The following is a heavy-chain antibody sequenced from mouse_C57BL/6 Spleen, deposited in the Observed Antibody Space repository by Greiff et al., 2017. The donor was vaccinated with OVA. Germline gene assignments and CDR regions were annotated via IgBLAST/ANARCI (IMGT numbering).Heavy chain of an antibody. CDR1: GYTFTSSW. CDR3: AREDYSNVYFDY. V-gene: IGHV1-58*01. J-gene: IGHJ2*01. CDR2: IYIGNGYT. D-gene: IGHD2-5*01. Sequence: VQLQQPGAELVRPGSSVKLSCKASGYTFTSSWMDWVKQRPGPGLEWIGYIYIGNGYTEYNEKFKGKATLTTDTSSSTAYMQLSSLTSEDSAIYFCAREDYSNVYFDYWGQGTTLTVSS.